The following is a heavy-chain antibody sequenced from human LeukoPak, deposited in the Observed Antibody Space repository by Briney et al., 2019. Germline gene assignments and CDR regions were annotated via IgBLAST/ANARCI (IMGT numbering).Heavy chain of an antibody. CDR1: GRSISSYY. J-gene: IGHJ4*02. D-gene: IGHD5-18*01. CDR2: IYTGGST. V-gene: IGHV4-4*07. CDR3: ATDEDPDPAMAAGPRFDQ. Sequence: SQTLSLTCTVSGRSISSYYWSWVRQPAGKGLEWIGRIYTGGSTKYNPSLKSLVTISVDKSKNQFSLRLSSVTAADTAVYYCATDEDPDPAMAAGPRFDQWGQGTLVTVSS.